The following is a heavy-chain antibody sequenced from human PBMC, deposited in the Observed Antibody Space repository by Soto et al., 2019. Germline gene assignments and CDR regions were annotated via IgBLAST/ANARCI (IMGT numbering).Heavy chain of an antibody. CDR1: GFNVMSYW. D-gene: IGHD3-16*01. Sequence: PGGSLRLSCAVSGFNVMSYWMSWVRQAPGKGLAWVASIRDDGSEIYYLQSVRGRFSISRDSAGNALHLTMNYLSAEDTGVYFCARDIGFDYVNWGQGTLVTVSS. V-gene: IGHV3-7*01. CDR3: ARDIGFDYVN. CDR2: IRDDGSEI. J-gene: IGHJ4*02.